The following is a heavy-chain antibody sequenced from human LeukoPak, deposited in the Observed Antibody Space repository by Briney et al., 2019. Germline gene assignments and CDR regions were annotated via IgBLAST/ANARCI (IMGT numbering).Heavy chain of an antibody. Sequence: GGSLRLSCAASGFTFSSYVMHWVRQAPGKGLEWVAIMSSGGSNIYYADSVKGRFTISRDNSKNTLYLEMNSLGAEDTAVYYCARSLSGSFYDASDSWGQGSLVTVSS. V-gene: IGHV3-30-3*01. CDR3: ARSLSGSFYDASDS. CDR2: MSSGGSNI. J-gene: IGHJ4*02. CDR1: GFTFSSYV. D-gene: IGHD3-10*01.